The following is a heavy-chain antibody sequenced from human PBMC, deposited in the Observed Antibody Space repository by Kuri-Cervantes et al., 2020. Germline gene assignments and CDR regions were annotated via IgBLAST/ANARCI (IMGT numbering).Heavy chain of an antibody. CDR1: GGSFSGYY. CDR3: ARDYSTSSKWFDP. J-gene: IGHJ5*02. Sequence: SETLSLTCAVYGGSFSGYYWSWIRQPPGKGLEWIGEITHSGSTSYNPSLKSRVSISGDTSKNHLSLKLRSVTAADTAVYYCARDYSTSSKWFDPWGQGTLVTVSS. D-gene: IGHD6-6*01. CDR2: ITHSGST. V-gene: IGHV4-34*01.